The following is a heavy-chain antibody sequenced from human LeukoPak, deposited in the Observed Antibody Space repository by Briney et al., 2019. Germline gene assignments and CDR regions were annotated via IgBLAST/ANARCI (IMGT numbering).Heavy chain of an antibody. CDR3: ARQPYSSSSLEIDY. D-gene: IGHD6-6*01. Sequence: SETLSLTCTVSGGSISSYYWSWIRQPPGKGLEWIGSIYYSGSTYYNPSLKSRVTISVDTSKNQFSLKLSSVTAADTAVYYCARQPYSSSSLEIDYWGQGTLVTVSS. V-gene: IGHV4-59*05. CDR2: IYYSGST. CDR1: GGSISSYY. J-gene: IGHJ4*02.